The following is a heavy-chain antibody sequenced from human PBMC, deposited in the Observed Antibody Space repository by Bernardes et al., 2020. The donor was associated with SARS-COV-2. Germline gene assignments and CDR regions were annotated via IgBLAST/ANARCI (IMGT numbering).Heavy chain of an antibody. CDR1: GGSISSSNW. CDR3: AKLPFYDILTGYYWDY. CDR2: IFHSGST. Sequence: SETLSLTCAVAGGSISSSNWWSWVRQPPGKGLEWIGEIFHSGSTNYNPSLNSRVTISVDKSKNQFSLKLSSVTAADTAVYFCAKLPFYDILTGYYWDYWGQGTRVTVSS. D-gene: IGHD3-9*01. J-gene: IGHJ4*02. V-gene: IGHV4-4*02.